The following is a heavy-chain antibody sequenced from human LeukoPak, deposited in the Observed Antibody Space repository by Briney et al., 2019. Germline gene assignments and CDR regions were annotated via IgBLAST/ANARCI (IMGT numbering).Heavy chain of an antibody. D-gene: IGHD3-9*01. V-gene: IGHV4-61*08. J-gene: IGHJ4*02. CDR2: IYYSGST. Sequence: SQTLSLTCAVSGGSISSGGYSWSWIRQPPGKGLEWIGYIYYSGSTNYNPSLKSRVTISVDTSKNQFSLKLSSVTAADTAVYYCAREGPDILTGYRYHYFDYWGQGTLVTVSS. CDR3: AREGPDILTGYRYHYFDY. CDR1: GGSISSGGYS.